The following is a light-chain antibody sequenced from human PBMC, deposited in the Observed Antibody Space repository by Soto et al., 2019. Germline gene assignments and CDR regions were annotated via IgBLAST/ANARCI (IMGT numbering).Light chain of an antibody. Sequence: DIQMTQSPSTLSASVGDRVTITCRASQSISSWLAWYQQKPGKAPKLLIYDASSLESGVPSRFSGSGSGTEFTLTISSLQPDDFATYYCQQYNRALGPGTKVDIK. J-gene: IGKJ3*01. CDR2: DAS. V-gene: IGKV1-5*01. CDR3: QQYNRA. CDR1: QSISSW.